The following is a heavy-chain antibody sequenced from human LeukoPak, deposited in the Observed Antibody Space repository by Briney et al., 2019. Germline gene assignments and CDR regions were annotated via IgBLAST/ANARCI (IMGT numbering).Heavy chain of an antibody. CDR2: INPNSGGT. V-gene: IGHV1-2*02. J-gene: IGHJ4*02. Sequence: ASVKVSCKASGYTFTGYYMHWVRQAPGQGLEWMGWINPNSGGTNYAQKLQGRVTMTRDTSISTAYMELSRLRSDDTAVYYCARVDLGSYCGGDCYFSLDYWGQGTLVTVSS. D-gene: IGHD2-21*02. CDR1: GYTFTGYY. CDR3: ARVDLGSYCGGDCYFSLDY.